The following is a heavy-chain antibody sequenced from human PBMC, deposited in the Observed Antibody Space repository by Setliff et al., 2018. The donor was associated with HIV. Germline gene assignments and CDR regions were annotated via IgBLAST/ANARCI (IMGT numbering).Heavy chain of an antibody. D-gene: IGHD6-13*01. V-gene: IGHV1-24*01. Sequence: ASVKVSCKISGYTLTELSIHWVRQAPGKGLEWMANFDPEDGETFYAQKFQGRLTMTEDTSTDTAYMELSSLRSNDTAMYYCATDPGYSSTWYSESFQHWGQGTVVTVS. J-gene: IGHJ1*01. CDR3: ATDPGYSSTWYSESFQH. CDR1: GYTLTELS. CDR2: FDPEDGET.